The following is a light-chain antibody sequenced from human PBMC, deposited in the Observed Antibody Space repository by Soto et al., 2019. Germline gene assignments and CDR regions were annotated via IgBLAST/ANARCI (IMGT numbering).Light chain of an antibody. J-gene: IGKJ3*01. CDR2: GAS. CDR3: QQYSSWPFT. CDR1: QNINNF. V-gene: IGKV1-39*01. Sequence: DIQMTQSPSSLSASIGDRVTITCRASQNINNFLNWYQHRPGKAPRLLIYGASTLQSGVPARFSGSGSGTEFTLTISSLQSEDSAIYYCQQYSSWPFTFGPGTKVAIE.